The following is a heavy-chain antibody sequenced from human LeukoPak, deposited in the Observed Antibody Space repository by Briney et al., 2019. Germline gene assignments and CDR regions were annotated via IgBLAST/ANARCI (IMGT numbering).Heavy chain of an antibody. J-gene: IGHJ4*02. CDR2: INPNSGGT. CDR1: GYTFTGYF. D-gene: IGHD2-2*01. CDR3: ARASLGV. V-gene: IGHV1-2*02. Sequence: ASVKVSCKASGYTFTGYFMHWVRQAPGQGLEWMGWINPNSGGTNYAQKFQGRVTMTRDTSISTAYMELSSLRSDDTAVYYCARASLGVWGQGSLVTVSA.